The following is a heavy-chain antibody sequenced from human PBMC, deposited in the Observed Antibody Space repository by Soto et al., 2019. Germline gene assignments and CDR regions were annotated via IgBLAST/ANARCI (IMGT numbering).Heavy chain of an antibody. CDR2: IYYSGST. Sequence: QVQLQESGPGLVKPSETLSLTCTVSGGSISSYYWSWIRQPPGKGLEWIGYIYYSGSTNYNPSLKSRVTISVDTSKNQFSLKLSAVTAADTAGYYWAREGWSGYYFYYYMDVWGKGTTVTVSS. J-gene: IGHJ6*03. D-gene: IGHD3-3*01. V-gene: IGHV4-59*01. CDR3: AREGWSGYYFYYYMDV. CDR1: GGSISSYY.